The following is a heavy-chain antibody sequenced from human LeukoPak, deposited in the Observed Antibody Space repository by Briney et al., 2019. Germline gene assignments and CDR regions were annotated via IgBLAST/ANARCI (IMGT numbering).Heavy chain of an antibody. J-gene: IGHJ4*02. Sequence: GGSLRLSCAASGSIFTNYALTRVRQAPGKGLEWVSTIGKNPDRKFYASSVKGRFTISRDNARNLLSLQMNSPRAEDTAVYYCARGDPIYDFWSGGDYWGQGSLVTVSS. D-gene: IGHD3-3*01. V-gene: IGHV3-23*01. CDR3: ARGDPIYDFWSGGDY. CDR1: GSIFTNYA. CDR2: IGKNPDRK.